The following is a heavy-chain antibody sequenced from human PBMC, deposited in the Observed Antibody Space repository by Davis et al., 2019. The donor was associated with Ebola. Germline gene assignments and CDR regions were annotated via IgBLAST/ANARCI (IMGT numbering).Heavy chain of an antibody. V-gene: IGHV1-69*06. CDR1: GGTFSSYA. D-gene: IGHD1/OR15-1a*01. J-gene: IGHJ4*02. CDR2: IIPIFGTA. Sequence: SVKVSCKASGGTFSSYAISWVRQAPGQGLEWMGGIIPIFGTANYAQKFQGRVTITADKSTSTAYMELSSLRSEDTAVYYCARGPPGNWNTGQFDYWGQGTLVTVSS. CDR3: ARGPPGNWNTGQFDY.